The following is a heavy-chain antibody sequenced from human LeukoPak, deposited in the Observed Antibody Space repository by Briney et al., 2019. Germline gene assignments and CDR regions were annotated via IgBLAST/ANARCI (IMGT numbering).Heavy chain of an antibody. D-gene: IGHD1-20*01. CDR3: ARGPGITGTTRFDY. Sequence: SETLSLTCAVYGGSFSGYYWSWIRQPPGKGLEWIGEINHSGSTNYNPSLKSRVTISVDTSKNQFSLKLSSVTAADTAVYYCARGPGITGTTRFDYWGQGTLVTVSS. CDR1: GGSFSGYY. V-gene: IGHV4-34*09. J-gene: IGHJ4*02. CDR2: INHSGST.